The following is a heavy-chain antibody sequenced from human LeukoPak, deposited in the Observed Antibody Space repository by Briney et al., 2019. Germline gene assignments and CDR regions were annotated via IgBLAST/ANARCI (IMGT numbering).Heavy chain of an antibody. Sequence: SGGSLRLSCAASGFTFSDYYMSWIRQAPGKGLEWVSYISSSGSTIYYADSVKGRFTISRDNAKNSLYLQMNSLRAEDTAVYYCARDTLVMSSSYYYGMDVWGQGTTVTVSS. CDR3: ARDTLVMSSSYYYGMDV. CDR1: GFTFSDYY. D-gene: IGHD6-6*01. J-gene: IGHJ6*02. V-gene: IGHV3-11*01. CDR2: ISSSGSTI.